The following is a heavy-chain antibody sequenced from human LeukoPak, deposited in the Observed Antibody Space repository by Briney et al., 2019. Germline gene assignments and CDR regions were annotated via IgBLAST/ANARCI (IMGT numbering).Heavy chain of an antibody. CDR2: ISSSSSYI. J-gene: IGHJ4*02. V-gene: IGHV3-21*01. D-gene: IGHD6-19*01. CDR1: GFTFSSYS. CDR3: ASEAVAGWYYSDY. Sequence: GGSLRLSCAASGFTFSSYSMNWVRQAPGKGLEWVSSISSSSSYIYYADSVKGRFTISRDNAKNSLYLQMNSLRAEDTAVYYCASEAVAGWYYSDYWGQGTLVTVSS.